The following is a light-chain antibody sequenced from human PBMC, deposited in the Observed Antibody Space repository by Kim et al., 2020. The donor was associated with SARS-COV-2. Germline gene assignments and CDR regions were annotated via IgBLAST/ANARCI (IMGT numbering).Light chain of an antibody. CDR2: YDS. V-gene: IGLV3-21*04. J-gene: IGLJ2*01. Sequence: APGNTARITCGGKNIGSKSVHWYQQKPGQAPVLVIYYDSDRPSGIPERFSGSNSGNTATLTISRVEAGDEADYYCQVWDSSSDHVVFGGGTQLTVL. CDR1: NIGSKS. CDR3: QVWDSSSDHVV.